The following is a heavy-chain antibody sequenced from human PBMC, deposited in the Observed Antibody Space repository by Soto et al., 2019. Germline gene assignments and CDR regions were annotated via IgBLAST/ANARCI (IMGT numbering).Heavy chain of an antibody. CDR1: GGSISSGGYF. CDR2: IYYSGST. J-gene: IGHJ5*02. Sequence: QVQLQESGPGLVKPSQTLSLTCTVSGGSISSGGYFWSWIRQHPGKGLEWIGYIYYSGSTYYKPSLTSRVTMSVDTSKNQFSLKLTFVTAADTAVYYCARVKLRYFDPRWFDPWGQGTLVTVSS. CDR3: ARVKLRYFDPRWFDP. D-gene: IGHD3-9*01. V-gene: IGHV4-31*03.